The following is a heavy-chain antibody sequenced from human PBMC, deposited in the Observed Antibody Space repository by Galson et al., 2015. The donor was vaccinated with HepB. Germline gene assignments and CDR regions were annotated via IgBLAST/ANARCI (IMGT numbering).Heavy chain of an antibody. J-gene: IGHJ6*03. CDR2: IIPIFGTA. V-gene: IGHV1-69*13. Sequence: SVKVSCKASGGTFSRHAISWVRQAPGQGLEWMGGIIPIFGTANYAQKFQGRVTITADESTSTAYMELSSLRSEDTAVYFCAKGGGAPRYYYYMDVWGKGTTVTVSS. CDR3: AKGGGAPRYYYYMDV. CDR1: GGTFSRHA. D-gene: IGHD4/OR15-4a*01.